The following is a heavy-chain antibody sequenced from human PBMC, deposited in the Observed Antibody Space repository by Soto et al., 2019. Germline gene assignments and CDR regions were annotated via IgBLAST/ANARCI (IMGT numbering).Heavy chain of an antibody. CDR3: ARVVPGAEAWFGP. Sequence: AAMKVSCETSGYTFSNYGITWVRHAPGQPLEWLGWISLYSDGTNYAQKFQGRASMTTDPFTTTAYMELRSLRSDDTAVYFCARVVPGAEAWFGPWGQGTLVTVSS. CDR2: ISLYSDGT. D-gene: IGHD2-2*01. V-gene: IGHV1-18*01. J-gene: IGHJ5*02. CDR1: GYTFSNYG.